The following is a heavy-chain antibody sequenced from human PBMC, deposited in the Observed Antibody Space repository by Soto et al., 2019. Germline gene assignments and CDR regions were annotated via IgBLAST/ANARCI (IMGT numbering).Heavy chain of an antibody. CDR1: GFTFSSYA. CDR2: ISYDGSNK. J-gene: IGHJ6*02. V-gene: IGHV3-30-3*01. D-gene: IGHD3-22*01. CDR3: ARDMFSSSYDPRYYYDSSDYPLRNYYYGMDV. Sequence: GGSLRLSCAASGFTFSSYAMHWVRQAPGKGLEWVAVISYDGSNKYYADSVKGRFTISRDNSKNTLYLQMNSLRAEDTAVYYCARDMFSSSYDPRYYYDSSDYPLRNYYYGMDVWGQGTTVTVSS.